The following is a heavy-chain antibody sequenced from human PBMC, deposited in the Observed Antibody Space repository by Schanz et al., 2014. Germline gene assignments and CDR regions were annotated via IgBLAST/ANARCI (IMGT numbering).Heavy chain of an antibody. CDR2: MNPNSGNP. J-gene: IGHJ4*02. CDR1: GYSFTSYS. D-gene: IGHD6-13*01. CDR3: ARDGVDAAAGGNY. Sequence: QVQLLQSGAEVKKPGASVKVSCKASGYSFTSYSIHWVRQAPGQGLEWLGWMNPNSGNPGFAQKFRGRVTMTRNTSTSTVYMELSSLRSEDTAVYYCARDGVDAAAGGNYWGQGTLVTVSS. V-gene: IGHV1-8*02.